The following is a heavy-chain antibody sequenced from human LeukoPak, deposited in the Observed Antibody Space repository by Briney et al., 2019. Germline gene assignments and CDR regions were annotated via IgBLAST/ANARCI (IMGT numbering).Heavy chain of an antibody. CDR2: IDNRGSR. Sequence: SESLSLTCAVYGGSFSGYYCSWIRQPPGKGLEWVGEIDNRGSRNHYPSLKSGVTISLDTSKNQLSLKRGSVTPADTVVYYCARALASDGSGSYHDWGHLTMVTVSS. CDR1: GGSFSGYY. J-gene: IGHJ4*01. V-gene: IGHV4-34*01. CDR3: ARALASDGSGSYHD. D-gene: IGHD3-10*01.